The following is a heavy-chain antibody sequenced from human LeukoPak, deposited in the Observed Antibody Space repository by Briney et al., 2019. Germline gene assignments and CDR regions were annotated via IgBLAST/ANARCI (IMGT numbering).Heavy chain of an antibody. J-gene: IGHJ4*02. Sequence: PETPSLTCTVSGGSITNYYWTWIWQPPGKGLEWIGHISDSGSANYNPSVESRVTISGDTSKNQVSLNLDSVTAADTAVYYCATDKGYHYYWAQATMATVTS. CDR2: ISDSGSA. D-gene: IGHD5-12*01. CDR1: GGSITNYY. CDR3: ATDKGYHYY. V-gene: IGHV4-59*01.